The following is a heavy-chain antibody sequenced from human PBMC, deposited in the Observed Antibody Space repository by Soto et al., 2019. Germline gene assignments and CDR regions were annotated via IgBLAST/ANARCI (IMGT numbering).Heavy chain of an antibody. D-gene: IGHD6-13*01. CDR2: IKQDGSEK. J-gene: IGHJ6*02. V-gene: IGHV3-7*05. Sequence: GGSLRLSCAAPGFTFSSYWMSWVRQAPGKGLEWVANIKQDGSEKYYVDSVKGRFTISRDNAKNSLYLQMNSLRAEDTAVYYCARDFKAGGMDVWGQGTTVTVSS. CDR3: ARDFKAGGMDV. CDR1: GFTFSSYW.